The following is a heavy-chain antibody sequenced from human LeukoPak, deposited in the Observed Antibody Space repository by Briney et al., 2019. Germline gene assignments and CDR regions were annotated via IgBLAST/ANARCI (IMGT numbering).Heavy chain of an antibody. CDR2: TYYRPKWYN. Sequence: SQTLSLTCAISGDSVSSNSAAWNWIRQSPSRGLEWLGRTYYRPKWYNDYAVSVKSRITINPDTSKNQFSLQLNSVTPEDTAVYYCARETLMVRGVPSCFDYWGQGTLVTVSS. J-gene: IGHJ4*02. V-gene: IGHV6-1*01. CDR3: ARETLMVRGVPSCFDY. CDR1: GDSVSSNSAA. D-gene: IGHD3-10*01.